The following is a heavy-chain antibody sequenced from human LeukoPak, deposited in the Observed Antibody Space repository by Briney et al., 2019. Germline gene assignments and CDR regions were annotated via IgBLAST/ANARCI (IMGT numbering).Heavy chain of an antibody. D-gene: IGHD2-15*01. CDR1: GFTFSRYA. Sequence: PGGSLRLSCAASGFTFSRYAMTWVRQAPGKGLEWVSAISGSGGSTYYADSVKGRFTISRDNSKNTLYLQMNSLRAEDTAVYYCAKAPNGWQVNWFDHWGQGTLVTVSS. J-gene: IGHJ5*02. CDR2: ISGSGGST. CDR3: AKAPNGWQVNWFDH. V-gene: IGHV3-23*01.